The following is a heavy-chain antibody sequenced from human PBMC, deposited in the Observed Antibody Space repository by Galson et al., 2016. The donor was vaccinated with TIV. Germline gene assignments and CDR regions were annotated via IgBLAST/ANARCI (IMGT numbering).Heavy chain of an antibody. J-gene: IGHJ4*02. D-gene: IGHD2-21*01. Sequence: SVKVSCKASGYTFTANYVHWVRQAPGQGLEWMGWISPDSGNTKITQKFQGRVTMTRDTSASTTHLDLSRLGFDDTAMYYCVRVIRGVGPANWGQGTLVTGSS. CDR3: VRVIRGVGPAN. CDR1: GYTFTANY. V-gene: IGHV1-2*02. CDR2: ISPDSGNT.